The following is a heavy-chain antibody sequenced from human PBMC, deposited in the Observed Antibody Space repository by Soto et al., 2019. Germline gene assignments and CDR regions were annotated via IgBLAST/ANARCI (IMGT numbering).Heavy chain of an antibody. V-gene: IGHV3-33*01. CDR2: IWYDGNNK. CDR1: GFTFSNYG. D-gene: IGHD2-21*01. Sequence: QVQLVESGGGVVQPGGSLRLSCAASGFTFSNYGMPWVRQAPGKGLEWVAVIWYDGNNKYYADSVKGRFTISRDNSNNTLYVQMTSLRAENTAVHYCARGLHSLFDYWGQGTLVTVSS. J-gene: IGHJ4*02. CDR3: ARGLHSLFDY.